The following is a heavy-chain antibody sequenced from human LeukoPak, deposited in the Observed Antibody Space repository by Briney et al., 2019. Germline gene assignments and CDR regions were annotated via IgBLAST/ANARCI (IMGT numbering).Heavy chain of an antibody. D-gene: IGHD4-23*01. V-gene: IGHV1-2*02. Sequence: ASVKVSCKASGYTFTSYYMHWVRQAPGQGLEWMGWINPNSGGTNYAQKFQGRVTMTRDTSISTAYMELSRLRSDDTAVYYCAISSMTTVVTLFDYWGQGTLVTVSS. CDR2: INPNSGGT. J-gene: IGHJ4*02. CDR3: AISSMTTVVTLFDY. CDR1: GYTFTSYY.